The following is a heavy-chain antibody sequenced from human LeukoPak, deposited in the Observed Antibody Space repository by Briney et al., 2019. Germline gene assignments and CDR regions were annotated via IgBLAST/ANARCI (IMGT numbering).Heavy chain of an antibody. V-gene: IGHV1-46*01. CDR3: ARERSKYYYDSSGYYGAYYYYGMDV. J-gene: IGHJ6*02. D-gene: IGHD3-22*01. Sequence: ASVKVSCKASGYTFTSYYMHWVRQAPGQGLEWMGIINPSGGSTSYAQKFQGRVTITADESTSTAYMELSSLRSEDTAVYYCARERSKYYYDSSGYYGAYYYYGMDVWGQGTTVTVSS. CDR2: INPSGGST. CDR1: GYTFTSYY.